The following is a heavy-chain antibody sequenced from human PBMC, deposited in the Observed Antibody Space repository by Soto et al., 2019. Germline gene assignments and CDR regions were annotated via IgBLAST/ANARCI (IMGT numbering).Heavy chain of an antibody. Sequence: VHLVQSEAEVKKPGASVKVSCKASGYNFTQYTIHWVRQAPGQRLEWMGWITAGDGKTQYSKKFQTRVTIRSDVSATTVYMDLNSLRSEDTAVYYCARDLYISSFFGFDAWGRGTLVIVSS. V-gene: IGHV1-3*01. D-gene: IGHD2-2*01. CDR1: GYNFTQYT. CDR2: ITAGDGKT. J-gene: IGHJ5*02. CDR3: ARDLYISSFFGFDA.